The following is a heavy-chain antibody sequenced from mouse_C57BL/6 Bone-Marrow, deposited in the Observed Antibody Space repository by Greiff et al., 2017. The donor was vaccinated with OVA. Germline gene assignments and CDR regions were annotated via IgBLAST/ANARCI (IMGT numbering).Heavy chain of an antibody. Sequence: QVQLQQSGAELVRPGASVKLSCKASGYTFTDYYINWVKQRPGQGLEWIARIYPGSGNTYYNEKFKGKATLTAEKSSSTAYMQLSSLTSEDSAVYFCARSDHSYLDYWGQGTTLTVSS. CDR2: IYPGSGNT. J-gene: IGHJ2*01. CDR1: GYTFTDYY. CDR3: ARSDHSYLDY. V-gene: IGHV1-76*01.